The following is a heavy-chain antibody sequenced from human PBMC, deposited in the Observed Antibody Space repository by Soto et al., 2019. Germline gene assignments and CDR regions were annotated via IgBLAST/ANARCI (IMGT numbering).Heavy chain of an antibody. CDR3: ARDLRPEYGMDV. J-gene: IGHJ6*02. D-gene: IGHD3-10*01. V-gene: IGHV4-59*01. Sequence: TSETLSLTCTVSGGSISSYYWSWIRQPPGKGLEWIGYIYYSGGTNYNPSLKSRVTISVDTSKNQFSLKLSSVTAADTAVYYCARDLRPEYGMDVWGQGTTVTVSS. CDR2: IYYSGGT. CDR1: GGSISSYY.